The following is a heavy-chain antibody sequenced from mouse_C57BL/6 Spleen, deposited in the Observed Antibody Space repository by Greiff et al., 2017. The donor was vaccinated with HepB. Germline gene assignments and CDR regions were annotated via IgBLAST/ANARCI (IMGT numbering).Heavy chain of an antibody. J-gene: IGHJ2*01. CDR2: ISYDGSN. Sequence: EVQLVESGPGLVKPSQSLSLTCSVTGYSITSGYYWNWIRQFPGNKLEWMGYISYDGSNNYNPSLKNRISITRDTSKNQFFLKLNSVTTEDTATYYCAGNDGYFDDWGQGTTLTVSS. V-gene: IGHV3-6*01. D-gene: IGHD2-3*01. CDR1: GYSITSGYY. CDR3: AGNDGYFDD.